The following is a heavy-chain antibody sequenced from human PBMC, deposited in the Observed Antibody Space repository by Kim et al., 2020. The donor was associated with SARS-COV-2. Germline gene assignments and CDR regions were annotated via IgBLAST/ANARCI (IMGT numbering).Heavy chain of an antibody. CDR1: GFTFDDYA. CDR3: ARAESLGDDYYYGMDV. J-gene: IGHJ6*02. V-gene: IGHV3-9*01. CDR2: ISWNSGSI. Sequence: GGSLRLSCAASGFTFDDYAMHWVRQAPGKGLEWVSGISWNSGSIGYADSVKGRFTISRDNAKNSLYLQMNSLRAEDTALYYCARAESLGDDYYYGMDVWGQGTPVTVSS. D-gene: IGHD3-10*01.